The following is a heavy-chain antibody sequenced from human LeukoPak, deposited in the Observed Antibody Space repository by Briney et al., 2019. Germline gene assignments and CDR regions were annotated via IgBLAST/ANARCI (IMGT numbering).Heavy chain of an antibody. Sequence: GGSLRLSCAASGVTFSSYWMTWVRQSPGRGLEWVANINQDGNEKYYVDSVKDRFNISRDNAKNSLYLQMNSQRAEDTAVYYCARPLYEASYYYKRPFDYWGQGILVTVSS. CDR2: INQDGNEK. D-gene: IGHD3-10*01. CDR3: ARPLYEASYYYKRPFDY. J-gene: IGHJ4*02. V-gene: IGHV3-7*01. CDR1: GVTFSSYW.